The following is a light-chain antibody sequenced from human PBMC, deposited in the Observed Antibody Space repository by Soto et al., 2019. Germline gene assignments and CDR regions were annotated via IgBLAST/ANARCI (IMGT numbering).Light chain of an antibody. Sequence: QSVLTQPASVSGSPGQSITISCTGTSSDVGGYNYVSWYQQHPGKAPKLMIYEVSNRPSGVSNRFSGSKSGNTASLTISGLQAEDEADYYCSSYTSSSNVVFGGGTQLPS. CDR3: SSYTSSSNVV. CDR2: EVS. CDR1: SSDVGGYNY. V-gene: IGLV2-14*01. J-gene: IGLJ2*01.